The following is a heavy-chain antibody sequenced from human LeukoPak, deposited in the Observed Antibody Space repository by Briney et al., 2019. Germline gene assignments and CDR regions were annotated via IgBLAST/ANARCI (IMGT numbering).Heavy chain of an antibody. D-gene: IGHD3-10*01. V-gene: IGHV3-33*01. CDR3: VRGWVSGSPHFDH. CDR2: IWYDGSNA. CDR1: GFTFSIYG. J-gene: IGHJ4*02. Sequence: GGSLRLSCAASGFTFSIYGMHWVRQDPGKGLEWVAIIWYDGSNALYADSVKGRFTISRDNSKNTVYLQMNSLRVDGTAMYYCVRGWVSGSPHFDHWGQGTLVTVSS.